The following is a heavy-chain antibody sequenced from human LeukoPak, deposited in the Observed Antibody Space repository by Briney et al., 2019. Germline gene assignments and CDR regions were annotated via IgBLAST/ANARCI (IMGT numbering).Heavy chain of an antibody. Sequence: ASVKVSCKASGYTFTSYGVSWVRQAPGQGLEWMGWISVYNGNTIYAEKLQGRVTVTTDTSTTTAYMELRSLRSDDTAVYYCARAQTTGFGESIDYWGQGTLVTVSS. J-gene: IGHJ4*02. CDR3: ARAQTTGFGESIDY. V-gene: IGHV1-18*01. CDR1: GYTFTSYG. D-gene: IGHD3-10*01. CDR2: ISVYNGNT.